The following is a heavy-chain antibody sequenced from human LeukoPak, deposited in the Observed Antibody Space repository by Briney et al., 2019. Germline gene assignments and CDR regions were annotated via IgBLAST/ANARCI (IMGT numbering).Heavy chain of an antibody. CDR2: IYPGDSDT. V-gene: IGHV5-51*01. D-gene: IGHD5-18*01. Sequence: GESLKISCKGSGYSFTTYWIAWVRQVPGKGLEWMGIIYPGDSDTRYSPSFQGQVTISADKSISTAYLQWSSLKASDTAMYYCATIQFYLTAMVPRGDYYFDYWGQGTLLTVSS. J-gene: IGHJ4*02. CDR3: ATIQFYLTAMVPRGDYYFDY. CDR1: GYSFTTYW.